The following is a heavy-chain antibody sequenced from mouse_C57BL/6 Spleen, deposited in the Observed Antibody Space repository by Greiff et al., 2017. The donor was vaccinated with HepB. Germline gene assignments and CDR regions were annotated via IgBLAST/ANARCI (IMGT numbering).Heavy chain of an antibody. Sequence: QVHVKQSGAELVKPGASVKLSCKASGYTFTEYTIHWVKQRSGQGLEWIGWFYPGSGSIKYNEKFKDKATLTADKSSSTVYMELSRLTSEDSAVYFCARHEGLGRWFAYWGQGTLVTVSA. CDR2: FYPGSGSI. V-gene: IGHV1-62-2*01. CDR3: ARHEGLGRWFAY. J-gene: IGHJ3*01. CDR1: GYTFTEYT. D-gene: IGHD4-1*01.